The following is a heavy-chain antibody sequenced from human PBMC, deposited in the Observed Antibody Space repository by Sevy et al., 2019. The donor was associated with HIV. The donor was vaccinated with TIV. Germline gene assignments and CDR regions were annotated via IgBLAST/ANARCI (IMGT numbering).Heavy chain of an antibody. J-gene: IGHJ6*02. CDR2: ISSSGSTI. D-gene: IGHD2-2*01. CDR1: GFTLSSYE. Sequence: GGSLRLSCAAPGFTLSSYEMNWVRQAPGKGLEWVSYISSSGSTIYYAYSVKGRFTISRDNAKNSLYLQMNSLRAEDTAVYYCARGSTYCSSTSCPALNYYYGMDVWGQGPTVTVSS. V-gene: IGHV3-48*03. CDR3: ARGSTYCSSTSCPALNYYYGMDV.